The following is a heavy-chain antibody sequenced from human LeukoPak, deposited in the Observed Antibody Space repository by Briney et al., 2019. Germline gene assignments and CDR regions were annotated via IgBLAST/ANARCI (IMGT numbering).Heavy chain of an antibody. J-gene: IGHJ4*02. CDR1: GYTFTGSY. V-gene: IGHV1-2*02. Sequence: ASVKVSCKASGYTFTGSYIHRMRQAPGQGLEWMGWINPNSGGTKYAQNFQGRVTVTRDTSTSTAYMELSGLRADDTAVYYCARVAYCTKGVCINFDLWGQGTLVTVSS. CDR2: INPNSGGT. CDR3: ARVAYCTKGVCINFDL. D-gene: IGHD2-8*01.